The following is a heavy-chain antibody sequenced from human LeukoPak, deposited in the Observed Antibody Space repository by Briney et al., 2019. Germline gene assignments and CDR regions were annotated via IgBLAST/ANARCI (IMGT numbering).Heavy chain of an antibody. J-gene: IGHJ4*02. CDR1: GYTFTSYA. D-gene: IGHD2-8*01. CDR3: ARMGYCTRATCGGAFDF. V-gene: IGHV7-4-1*02. CDR2: INTNTENP. Sequence: ASVKVSCKASGYTFTSYAMNWVRQAHGQGLEWMGWINTNTENPAYAQGFTGRFVFSLDSSVSTAYLQISSLKAEDTAVYYCARMGYCTRATCGGAFDFWGQGTLVTVSS.